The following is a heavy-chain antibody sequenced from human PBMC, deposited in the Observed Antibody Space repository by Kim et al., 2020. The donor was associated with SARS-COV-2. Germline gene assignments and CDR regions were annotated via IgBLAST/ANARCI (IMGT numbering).Heavy chain of an antibody. D-gene: IGHD1-26*01. CDR2: ISYDGSNK. V-gene: IGHV3-30*18. CDR1: GFTFSSYG. CDR3: AKDRGGVGFDP. J-gene: IGHJ5*02. Sequence: GGSLRLSCAASGFTFSSYGMHWVRQAPGKGLEWVAVISYDGSNKYYADSVKGRFTISRDNSKNTLYLQMNSLRAEDTAVYYCAKDRGGVGFDPWGQGTLV.